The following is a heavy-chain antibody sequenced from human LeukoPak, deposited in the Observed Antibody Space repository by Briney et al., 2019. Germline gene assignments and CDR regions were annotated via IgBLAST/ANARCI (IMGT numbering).Heavy chain of an antibody. CDR3: ARDGTALGLYFVV. V-gene: IGHV3-7*01. D-gene: IGHD3-10*02. J-gene: IGHJ4*01. CDR1: AFTFSSYW. Sequence: VGSLRLSCGVSAFTFSSYWMNWVRQAPGKGLEWVASIKQDGGEKSYVDSVKGRFTISGDNAKNSLYLQMSSLRAEDTAVYYCARDGTALGLYFVVWGQGTLVTVSS. CDR2: IKQDGGEK.